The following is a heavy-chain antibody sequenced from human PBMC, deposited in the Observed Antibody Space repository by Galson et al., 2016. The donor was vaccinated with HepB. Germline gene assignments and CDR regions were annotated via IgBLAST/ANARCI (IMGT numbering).Heavy chain of an antibody. CDR2: IYSGGTT. Sequence: SLRLSCAASGFTFSSYAMSWVRQAPGKGLEWVSVIYSGGTTHYADSVKGRFTISRDNSKSTLYLQMSSLRAEDTAVYYRGRGAAPGTRYFDLWGHGTLVTVSS. CDR1: GFTFSSYA. V-gene: IGHV3-23*03. D-gene: IGHD6-13*01. J-gene: IGHJ2*01. CDR3: GRGAAPGTRYFDL.